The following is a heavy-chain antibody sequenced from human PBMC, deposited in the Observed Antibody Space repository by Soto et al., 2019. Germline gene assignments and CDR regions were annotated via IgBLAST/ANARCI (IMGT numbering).Heavy chain of an antibody. D-gene: IGHD5-18*01. Sequence: GASVKVSCKASGYTFTSYAMHWVRQAPGQRLEWMGWINAGNGNTKYSQKFQDRVTITRDTSASTAYMELSSLRSEDTAVYYCARGMDTAAWPYAFDIWGQGTMVTVSS. CDR2: INAGNGNT. CDR1: GYTFTSYA. V-gene: IGHV1-3*01. CDR3: ARGMDTAAWPYAFDI. J-gene: IGHJ3*02.